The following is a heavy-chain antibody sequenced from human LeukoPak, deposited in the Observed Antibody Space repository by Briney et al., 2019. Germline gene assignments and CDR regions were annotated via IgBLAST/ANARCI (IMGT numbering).Heavy chain of an antibody. D-gene: IGHD3-16*02. CDR1: GFTFSSYS. Sequence: PGGSLRLSCAASGFTFSSYSMNWVRQAPGKGLEWASYISSSSSTIYYADSVKGRFTISRDNAKNSLYLQMNSLRAEDTAVYYCARGYYDYVWGSYRYRLYYFDYWGQGTLVTVSS. CDR2: ISSSSSTI. V-gene: IGHV3-48*01. J-gene: IGHJ4*02. CDR3: ARGYYDYVWGSYRYRLYYFDY.